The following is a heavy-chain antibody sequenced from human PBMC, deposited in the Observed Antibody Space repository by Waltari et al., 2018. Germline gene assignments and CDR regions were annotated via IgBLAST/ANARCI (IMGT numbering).Heavy chain of an antibody. Sequence: QVQLQESGPGLVKPSETLSLTCTVSGGSISSYYWSWIRQPAGKGLEWIGRIYTRGVTNFNPALKSRVTMSVDTSKNQFSLKLGSVSAADTAVYYCAGGIDYWGQGTLVTVSS. CDR2: IYTRGVT. D-gene: IGHD3-16*01. J-gene: IGHJ4*02. V-gene: IGHV4-4*07. CDR3: AGGIDY. CDR1: GGSISSYY.